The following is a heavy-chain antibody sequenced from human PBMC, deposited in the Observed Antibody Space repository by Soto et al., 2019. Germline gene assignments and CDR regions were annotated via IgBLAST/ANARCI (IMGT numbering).Heavy chain of an antibody. J-gene: IGHJ4*02. V-gene: IGHV3-23*01. Sequence: EVQLLESGGGLVQPGGSLSLSCAASAFTFNNYAMSWVRQAPGKGLEWVSGIGGSGRTTYYADSVKGRFTISRDNSNNEASPQMHTLRADATDVYYCAKRRYSDSCGDFYDYWGKGTLVTVSS. CDR1: AFTFNNYA. CDR2: IGGSGRTT. D-gene: IGHD3-22*01. CDR3: AKRRYSDSCGDFYDY.